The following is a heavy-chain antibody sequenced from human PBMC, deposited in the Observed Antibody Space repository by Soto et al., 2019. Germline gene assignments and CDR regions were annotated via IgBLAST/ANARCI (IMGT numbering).Heavy chain of an antibody. V-gene: IGHV3-33*06. CDR3: AKEKTWRVGADLDY. Sequence: GGSLRLSCAVSGFPFSFYGFHWVRQSPGKGLEWLGVIVSDGSAIYHADSLEGRFFISRDNSKDILYLQMNSLRAEDTAVYYCAKEKTWRVGADLDYWGRGTLCIVSS. J-gene: IGHJ4*02. CDR2: IVSDGSAI. D-gene: IGHD1-26*01. CDR1: GFPFSFYG.